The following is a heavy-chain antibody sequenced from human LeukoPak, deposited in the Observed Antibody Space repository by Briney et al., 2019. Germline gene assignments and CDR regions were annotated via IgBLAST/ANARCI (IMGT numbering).Heavy chain of an antibody. J-gene: IGHJ4*02. V-gene: IGHV3-53*01. CDR3: ARSVPDYTRFDY. Sequence: GGSLRLSCAASGFTVSSNYMSWVRQAPGKGLEWVSVIYSGGSTYYADSVKGRFTISRDNSNNTVYLQMNSLRAEDTALYYCARSVPDYTRFDYWGQGALVTVSS. D-gene: IGHD4-11*01. CDR1: GFTVSSNY. CDR2: IYSGGST.